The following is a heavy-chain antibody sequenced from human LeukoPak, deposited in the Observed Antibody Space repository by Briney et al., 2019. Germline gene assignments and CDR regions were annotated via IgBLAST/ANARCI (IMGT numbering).Heavy chain of an antibody. Sequence: SETLSLTCTVSGGSVSSGSYYWSWLRQPPGKGLDWIGHIYYSGSTNYNPSLKSRVTIPVDTSKNRFSLKLSSVTAADTAVYYCARESPYCSGGSCLFDYWGQGTLVTVSS. CDR2: IYYSGST. V-gene: IGHV4-61*01. CDR1: GGSVSSGSYY. D-gene: IGHD2-15*01. CDR3: ARESPYCSGGSCLFDY. J-gene: IGHJ4*02.